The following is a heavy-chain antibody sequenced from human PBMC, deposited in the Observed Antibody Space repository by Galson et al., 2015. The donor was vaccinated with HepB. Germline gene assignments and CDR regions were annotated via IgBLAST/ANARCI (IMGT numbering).Heavy chain of an antibody. CDR3: AKEFDGYFSGMDV. Sequence: SLRLSCAASGFTLSNYAISWVRQTPGKGLEWVSGIIGSGSNTYYAASVKGRFTISGDNSKSTLYLQMNSLRVEDTAIYYCAKEFDGYFSGMDVWGQGTTVTVSS. J-gene: IGHJ6*02. CDR1: GFTLSNYA. CDR2: IIGSGSNT. D-gene: IGHD3-16*01. V-gene: IGHV3-23*01.